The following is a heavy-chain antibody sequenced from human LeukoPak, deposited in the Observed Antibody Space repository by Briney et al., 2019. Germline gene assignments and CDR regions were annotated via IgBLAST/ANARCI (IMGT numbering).Heavy chain of an antibody. J-gene: IGHJ5*02. CDR1: GGSISSGSYY. CDR3: ARTIVVVPAAMNWFDP. V-gene: IGHV4-61*02. CDR2: IYTSGST. Sequence: SQILSLTCTVSGGSISSGSYYWSWIRQPAGKGLEWIGRIYTSGSTNYNPSLKSRVTITVDTSKNQFSLKLSSVTAADTAVYYCARTIVVVPAAMNWFDPWGQGTLVTVSS. D-gene: IGHD2-2*01.